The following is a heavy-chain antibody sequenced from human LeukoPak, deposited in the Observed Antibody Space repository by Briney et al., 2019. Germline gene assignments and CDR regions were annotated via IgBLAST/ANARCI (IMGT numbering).Heavy chain of an antibody. J-gene: IGHJ4*02. CDR3: ARVAVDTFDY. CDR1: GGSISSYY. D-gene: IGHD6-19*01. CDR2: IYYSGST. Sequence: SETLSLTCTVSGGSISSYYWSWIRQPPGKGLEWIGYIYYSGSTNYNSSLKRRVTISVDTSKNQFSLKLSSVTAADTAVYYCARVAVDTFDYWGQGTLVTVSS. V-gene: IGHV4-59*01.